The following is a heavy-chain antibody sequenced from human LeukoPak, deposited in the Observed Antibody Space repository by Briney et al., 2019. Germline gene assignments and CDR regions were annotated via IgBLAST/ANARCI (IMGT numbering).Heavy chain of an antibody. Sequence: GGSLRLSCAASGFTFSNYWMHWVRQAPGKGLVWVSRIDTDGSNTAYADSVKGRFTISRDNAKNTLYLQMNSLRAEDTAVYYCTRGGTTLDYWGQGTLVTVSS. D-gene: IGHD1-7*01. CDR2: IDTDGSNT. V-gene: IGHV3-74*01. J-gene: IGHJ4*02. CDR3: TRGGTTLDY. CDR1: GFTFSNYW.